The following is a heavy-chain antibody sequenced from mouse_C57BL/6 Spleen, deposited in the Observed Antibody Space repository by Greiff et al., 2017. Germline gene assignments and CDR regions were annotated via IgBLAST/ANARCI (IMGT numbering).Heavy chain of an antibody. CDR1: GFTFSDFY. Sequence: EVNVVECGGGLVQSGRSLRLSCATSGFTFSDFYMEWVRQAPGKGLEWIAASRNKANDYTTEYSASVKGRFIVSRDTSQSILYLQMNALRAEDTAIYYCARGELGFFDYWGQGTTLTVSS. D-gene: IGHD4-1*01. CDR2: SRNKANDYTT. J-gene: IGHJ2*01. V-gene: IGHV7-1*01. CDR3: ARGELGFFDY.